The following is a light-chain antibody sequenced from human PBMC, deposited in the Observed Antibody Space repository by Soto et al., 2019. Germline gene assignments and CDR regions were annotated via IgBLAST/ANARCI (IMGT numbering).Light chain of an antibody. J-gene: IGLJ1*01. V-gene: IGLV2-14*01. CDR1: SSDIGGYNY. CDR2: EVT. Sequence: QSALTQPASVSGSPGQSITVSCTGTSSDIGGYNYVSWYQQHPGKAPKLMVYEVTNRPSGVSDRFSGSKSGNTASLTISGLQADDEGYYYCSSYTSRSTLYVFGTGTKLTGL. CDR3: SSYTSRSTLYV.